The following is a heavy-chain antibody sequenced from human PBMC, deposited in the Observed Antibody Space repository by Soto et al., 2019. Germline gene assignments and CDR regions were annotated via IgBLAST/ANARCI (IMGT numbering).Heavy chain of an antibody. D-gene: IGHD6-13*01. CDR3: AKDIFGQLVPNWFDP. CDR1: GFTFSSYA. CDR2: ISGSGGST. V-gene: IGHV3-23*01. Sequence: GGSLRLSCAASGFTFSSYAMSWVRQAPGKGLEWVSAISGSGGSTYYADSVKGRFTISRDNSKNTLYLQMNSLRAEDTAVYYCAKDIFGQLVPNWFDPWGQGTLVTVSS. J-gene: IGHJ5*02.